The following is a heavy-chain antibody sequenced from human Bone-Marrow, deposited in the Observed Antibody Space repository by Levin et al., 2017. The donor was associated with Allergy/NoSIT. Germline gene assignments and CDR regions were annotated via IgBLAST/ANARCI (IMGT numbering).Heavy chain of an antibody. D-gene: IGHD2/OR15-2a*01. CDR2: ISWDDDK. V-gene: IGHV2-5*05. CDR1: GFSLSTTAMS. Sequence: SGPTLVKPTQTLTLTCSFSGFSLSTTAMSVTWIRQSPGKAPEWLGLISWDDDKLYVPSLKGRLTISKGTSKSQVVLTLTNVGPSDKGTYFCAHQVLGTPRGLSSEYFQHWGQGTLVTVSS. J-gene: IGHJ1*01. CDR3: AHQVLGTPRGLSSEYFQH.